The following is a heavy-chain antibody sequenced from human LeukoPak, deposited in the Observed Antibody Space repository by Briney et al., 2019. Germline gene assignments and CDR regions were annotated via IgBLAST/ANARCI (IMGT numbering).Heavy chain of an antibody. CDR2: INANGINT. D-gene: IGHD6-13*01. CDR1: GFAFNFYA. J-gene: IGHJ4*02. Sequence: GGSLRLSCAASGFAFNFYAMSWVRQAPGKGLQWVSTINANGINTYYADSVRGRFTISRDNSKDTLYLQLNSLRAEDTAVYYCSRIGAGSSRDYWGQGTLVTVS. CDR3: SRIGAGSSRDY. V-gene: IGHV3-23*01.